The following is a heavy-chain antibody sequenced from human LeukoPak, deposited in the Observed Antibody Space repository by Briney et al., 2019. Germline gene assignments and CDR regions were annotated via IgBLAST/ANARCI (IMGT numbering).Heavy chain of an antibody. J-gene: IGHJ3*02. Sequence: GGSLRLSCAASGFSFTTYWMGWVRQAPGKGLEWVANINQDESSQYYVDAVRGRFTISRDNAKNSLYLQMNSLETEDTAMYYCTPESIAVAGSWAFDIWGQGTMVTVSS. CDR2: INQDESSQ. CDR1: GFSFTTYW. V-gene: IGHV3-7*03. D-gene: IGHD6-19*01. CDR3: TPESIAVAGSWAFDI.